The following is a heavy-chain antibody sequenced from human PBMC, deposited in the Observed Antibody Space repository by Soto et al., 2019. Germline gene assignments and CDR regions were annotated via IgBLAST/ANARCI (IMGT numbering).Heavy chain of an antibody. V-gene: IGHV5-10-1*01. CDR2: IDPSDSYT. J-gene: IGHJ6*02. CDR3: ARPRDYSNYDVPVNAIDMDV. D-gene: IGHD4-4*01. Sequence: GESLKISCKGSGYSFTSYWISWVRQMPGKGLEWMGRIDPSDSYTNYSPSFQGHVTISADKSISTAYLQWSSRKASDTAMYYCARPRDYSNYDVPVNAIDMDVWGQGTTVTVSS. CDR1: GYSFTSYW.